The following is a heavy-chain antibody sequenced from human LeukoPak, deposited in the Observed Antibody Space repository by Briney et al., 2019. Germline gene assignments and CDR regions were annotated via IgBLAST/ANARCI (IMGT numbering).Heavy chain of an antibody. V-gene: IGHV3-53*01. J-gene: IGHJ3*02. Sequence: PGGSLRLSCAASGFTVSSNYISSGRQAPGKGLEWVSSIYSGGSTFYADSVKGRFTISRDNSKNTLYLQMNSLRAEDTAVYYCARGGSYLSAFDIWGQGTMVTVSS. CDR1: GFTVSSNY. D-gene: IGHD1-26*01. CDR3: ARGGSYLSAFDI. CDR2: IYSGGST.